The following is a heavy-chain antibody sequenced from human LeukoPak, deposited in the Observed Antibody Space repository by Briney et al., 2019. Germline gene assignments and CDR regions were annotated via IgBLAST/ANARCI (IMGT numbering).Heavy chain of an antibody. J-gene: IGHJ4*02. V-gene: IGHV4-34*01. Sequence: PSETLSLTCAVYGGSFSGYYWSWIRQPPGKGLEWIGEINHSGSTNYNPSLKSRVTISVDTSKNQFSLKLSSVTAADTAVHYCARGHGYSYGYDLDYWGQGTLVTVSS. CDR2: INHSGST. D-gene: IGHD5-18*01. CDR3: ARGHGYSYGYDLDY. CDR1: GGSFSGYY.